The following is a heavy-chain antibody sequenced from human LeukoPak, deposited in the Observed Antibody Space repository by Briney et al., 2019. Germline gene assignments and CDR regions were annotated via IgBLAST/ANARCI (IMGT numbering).Heavy chain of an antibody. V-gene: IGHV3-7*01. CDR1: GFTFSSYW. Sequence: GGSLRLSCAASGFTFSSYWMSWVRQAPGKGLVWVANIKQDGSEKYYVDSVKGRFTISRDNAKNSLYLQMNSLRAEDTAVYYCARDFSGKYYYDSSGYLYWGQGTLVTVSS. CDR3: ARDFSGKYYYDSSGYLY. J-gene: IGHJ4*02. CDR2: IKQDGSEK. D-gene: IGHD3-22*01.